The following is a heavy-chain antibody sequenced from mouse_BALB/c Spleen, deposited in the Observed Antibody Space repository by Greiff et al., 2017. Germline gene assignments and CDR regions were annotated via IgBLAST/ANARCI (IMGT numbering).Heavy chain of an antibody. Sequence: EVQGVESGGGLVQPGGSRKLSCAASGFTFSSFGMHWVRQAPEKGLEWVAYISSGSSTIYYADTVKGRFTISRDNPKNTLFLQMTSLRSEDTAMYYCARWLCFDYWGQGTTLTVSS. V-gene: IGHV5-17*02. CDR2: ISSGSSTI. CDR1: GFTFSSFG. D-gene: IGHD3-3*01. CDR3: ARWLCFDY. J-gene: IGHJ2*01.